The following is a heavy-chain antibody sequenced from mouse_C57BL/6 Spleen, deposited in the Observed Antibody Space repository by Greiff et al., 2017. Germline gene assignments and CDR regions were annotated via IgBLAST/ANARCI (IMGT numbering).Heavy chain of an antibody. J-gene: IGHJ2*01. V-gene: IGHV1-81*01. CDR3: ARVRQLEYYFDY. CDR1: GYTFTSYG. D-gene: IGHD6-1*02. CDR2: IYPRSGNT. Sequence: SGAELARPGASVKLSCKASGYTFTSYGISWVKQRTGQGLEWIGEIYPRSGNTYYNEKFKGKATLTADKSSSTAYMELRSLTSEDSAVYFCARVRQLEYYFDYWGQGSTLTVSS.